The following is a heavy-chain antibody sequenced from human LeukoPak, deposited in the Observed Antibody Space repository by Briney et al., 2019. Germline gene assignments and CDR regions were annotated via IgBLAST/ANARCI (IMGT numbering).Heavy chain of an antibody. CDR1: GFTFDDYG. CDR3: AKRRGLELLYYIYMYV. J-gene: IGHJ6*03. Sequence: GGSLRLSCAASGFTFDDYGMSWVRQAPGKGLEWVSGINWNGGSTGYADSVKGRFTISRDNSKNTLYLQMNSLRAEDTAVYYCAKRRGLELLYYIYMYVWGKGATVTVSS. D-gene: IGHD1-7*01. CDR2: INWNGGST. V-gene: IGHV3-20*04.